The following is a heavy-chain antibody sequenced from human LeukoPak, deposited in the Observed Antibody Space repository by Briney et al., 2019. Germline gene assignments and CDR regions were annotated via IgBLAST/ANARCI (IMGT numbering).Heavy chain of an antibody. D-gene: IGHD3-3*01. V-gene: IGHV1-69*05. Sequence: SVKVSCKASGGTFSSYAISWVRQAPGQGLEWMGGTIPIFGTANYAQKFQGRVTITTDESTSTAYMELSSLRSEDTAVYYCARATIFGVILDPWGQGTLVTVSS. CDR2: TIPIFGTA. CDR3: ARATIFGVILDP. CDR1: GGTFSSYA. J-gene: IGHJ5*02.